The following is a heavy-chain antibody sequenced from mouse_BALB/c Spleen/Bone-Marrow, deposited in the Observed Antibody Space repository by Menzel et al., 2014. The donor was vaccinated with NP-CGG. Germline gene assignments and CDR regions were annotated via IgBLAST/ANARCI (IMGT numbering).Heavy chain of an antibody. D-gene: IGHD2-3*01. CDR3: ARDGYSWFAY. CDR1: GFTFTDYY. V-gene: IGHV7-3*02. Sequence: EVQGVESGGGLVQPGGSLRLSCTTSGFTFTDYYMSWVRQPPGKALEWLGFIRNKANGYTTEYSASVKGRLTISRDNSESILYLQMNTLRAEDSATYHCARDGYSWFAYWGQGTLVTVSA. J-gene: IGHJ3*01. CDR2: IRNKANGYTT.